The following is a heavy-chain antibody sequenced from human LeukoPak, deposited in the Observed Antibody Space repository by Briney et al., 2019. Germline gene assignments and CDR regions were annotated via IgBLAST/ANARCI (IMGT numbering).Heavy chain of an antibody. CDR2: ISYDGSNK. J-gene: IGHJ4*02. CDR3: AKDRGSSSSASDY. V-gene: IGHV3-30*18. Sequence: GGSLRLSRAASGFTFSSYGMHWVRQAPGKGLEWVAVISYDGSNKYYADSVKGRFTISRDNSKNTLYLQMNSLRAEDTAVYYCAKDRGSSSSASDYWGQGTLVTVSS. D-gene: IGHD6-13*01. CDR1: GFTFSSYG.